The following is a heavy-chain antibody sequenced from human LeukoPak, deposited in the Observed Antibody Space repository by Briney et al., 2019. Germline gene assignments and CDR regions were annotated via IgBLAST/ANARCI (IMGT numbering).Heavy chain of an antibody. Sequence: ASVKVSCKASGYTFTGYYMHWVRQAPGQGLEWMGWINPNSGGTNYAQKFQGRVTMTRDTSISTAYMELSRLRSDDTAVYYCARCGYSGYDYGRLHPWGQGTLVTVSS. CDR2: INPNSGGT. D-gene: IGHD5-12*01. CDR3: ARCGYSGYDYGRLHP. V-gene: IGHV1-2*02. CDR1: GYTFTGYY. J-gene: IGHJ5*02.